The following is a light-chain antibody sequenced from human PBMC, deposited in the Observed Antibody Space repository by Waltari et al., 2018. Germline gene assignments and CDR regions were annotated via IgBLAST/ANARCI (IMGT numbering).Light chain of an antibody. Sequence: DIVVTQSPDSLPVSLGERATINCKSSRTLLFDSEKKNYMAWYQQKPGLPPRLLVYWATTRQPGVPDRFSGSGSGTDFSLTIDNLQPEDVAVYYCHQYVTAPWTFGQGTRLEI. J-gene: IGKJ1*01. CDR2: WAT. CDR3: HQYVTAPWT. V-gene: IGKV4-1*01. CDR1: RTLLFDSEKKNY.